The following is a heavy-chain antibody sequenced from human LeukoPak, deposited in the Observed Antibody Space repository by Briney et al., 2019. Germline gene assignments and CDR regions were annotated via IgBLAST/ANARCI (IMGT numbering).Heavy chain of an antibody. V-gene: IGHV1-69*13. CDR2: IIPIFGTA. D-gene: IGHD5-18*01. CDR3: AREDTAMVPGYYYGMDV. Sequence: GASVKVSCKASGGTFSSHAISWVRQAPGQGLEWMGEIIPIFGTANYAQKFQGRVTITADESTSTAYMELSSLRSEDTAVYYCAREDTAMVPGYYYGMDVWGQGTTVTVSS. J-gene: IGHJ6*02. CDR1: GGTFSSHA.